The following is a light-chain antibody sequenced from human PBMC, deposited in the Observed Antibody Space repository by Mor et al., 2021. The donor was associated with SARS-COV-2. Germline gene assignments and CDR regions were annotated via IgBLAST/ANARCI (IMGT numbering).Light chain of an antibody. J-gene: IGKJ1*01. Sequence: SIFSYLNWYQQKPGTAPKLLIDATSSFKSGVPSRFSGSGSGTDFTLTISSLQPEDFATYYCQQSHSTPRTFGQGTKVE. CDR2: ATS. V-gene: IGKV1-39*01. CDR1: SIFSY. CDR3: QQSHSTPRT.